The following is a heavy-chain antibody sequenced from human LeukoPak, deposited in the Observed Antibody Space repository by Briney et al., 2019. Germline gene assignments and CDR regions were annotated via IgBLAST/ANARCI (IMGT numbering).Heavy chain of an antibody. Sequence: ASETLSLTCTVSGGSISSYYWSWIRQPPGKGLEWIGYIYYSGSTNYNPSLKSRVTISVDTSKNQFSLRLSSVTAADTAVYYCARDRSWGAFDIWGQGTMVTVSS. J-gene: IGHJ3*02. CDR1: GGSISSYY. CDR3: ARDRSWGAFDI. V-gene: IGHV4-59*01. D-gene: IGHD2-15*01. CDR2: IYYSGST.